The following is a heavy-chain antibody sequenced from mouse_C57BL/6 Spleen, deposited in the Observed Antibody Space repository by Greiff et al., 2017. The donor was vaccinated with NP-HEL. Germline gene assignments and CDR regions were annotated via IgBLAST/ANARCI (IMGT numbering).Heavy chain of an antibody. CDR1: GYSITSGYY. CDR2: ISYDGSN. CDR3: AKGLREGGLDY. D-gene: IGHD2-12*01. J-gene: IGHJ2*01. V-gene: IGHV3-6*01. Sequence: ESGPGLVKPSQSLSLTCSVTGYSITSGYYWNWIRQFPGNKLEWMGYISYDGSNNYNPSLKNRISITRDTSKNQFFLKLNSVTTEDTATYYCAKGLREGGLDYWGQGTTLTVSS.